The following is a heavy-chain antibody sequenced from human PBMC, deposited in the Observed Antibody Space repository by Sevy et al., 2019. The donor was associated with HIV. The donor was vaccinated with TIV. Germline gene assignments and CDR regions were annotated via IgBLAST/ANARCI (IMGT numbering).Heavy chain of an antibody. D-gene: IGHD3-22*01. J-gene: IGHJ5*02. CDR3: ARQVVIPRWFDP. Sequence: ETLSLTCAVSGYSISSGYYWGWIRQPPGKGLEWIGSIYHSGSTYYNPSLKSRVTISVDTSKNQFSLKLSSVTAADTAVYYCARQVVIPRWFDPWGQGTLVTVSS. CDR2: IYHSGST. CDR1: GYSISSGYY. V-gene: IGHV4-38-2*01.